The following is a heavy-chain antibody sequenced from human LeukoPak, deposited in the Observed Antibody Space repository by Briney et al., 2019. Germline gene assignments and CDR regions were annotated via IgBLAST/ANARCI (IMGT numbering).Heavy chain of an antibody. Sequence: KPGESLRISCKCSGYSFTSYWISWVRQMPGKGLEWTGRIDPSDSYTNYSPSFQGHVTISADKSISTAYLQWSSLKASDTAMYYCARQLGYSSGWYVVGYWGQGTLVTVSS. CDR1: GYSFTSYW. D-gene: IGHD6-19*01. CDR3: ARQLGYSSGWYVVGY. V-gene: IGHV5-10-1*01. J-gene: IGHJ4*02. CDR2: IDPSDSYT.